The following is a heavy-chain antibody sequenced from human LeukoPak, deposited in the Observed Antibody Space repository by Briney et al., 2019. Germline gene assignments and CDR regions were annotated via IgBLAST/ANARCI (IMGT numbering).Heavy chain of an antibody. J-gene: IGHJ4*02. Sequence: SVKVSRKASGGTFSSYAISWVRQAPGQGLEWMGGIIPIFGTANYAQKFQGRVTITADESTSTAYMELSSLRSEDTAVYYCARGGDTALYYFDYWGQGTLVTVSS. V-gene: IGHV1-69*13. CDR2: IIPIFGTA. D-gene: IGHD5-18*01. CDR3: ARGGDTALYYFDY. CDR1: GGTFSSYA.